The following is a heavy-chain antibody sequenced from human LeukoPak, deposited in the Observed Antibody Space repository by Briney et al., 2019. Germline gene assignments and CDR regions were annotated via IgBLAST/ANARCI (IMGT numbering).Heavy chain of an antibody. Sequence: GESLKISCKGSGYSFTSYWIGWVRQMPGKGLEWMGIIYPGDSDTGYSPSFQGQVTISADKSISTAYLQWSSLKASDTAMYYCARHAVPAAIQNWFDPWGQGTLVTVSS. CDR3: ARHAVPAAIQNWFDP. CDR2: IYPGDSDT. CDR1: GYSFTSYW. J-gene: IGHJ5*02. D-gene: IGHD2-2*02. V-gene: IGHV5-51*01.